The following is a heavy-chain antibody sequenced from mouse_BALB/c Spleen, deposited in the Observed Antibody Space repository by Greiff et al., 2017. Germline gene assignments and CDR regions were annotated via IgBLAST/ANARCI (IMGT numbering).Heavy chain of an antibody. V-gene: IGHV14-3*02. Sequence: VQLQQSGAELVKPGASVKLSCTASGFNIKDTYMHWVKQRPEQGLEWIGRIDPANGNTKYDPKFQGKATITADTSSNTAYLQLSSLTSEDTAVYYCALYDGYIAWFAYWGQGTLVTVSA. CDR2: IDPANGNT. CDR1: GFNIKDTY. J-gene: IGHJ3*01. D-gene: IGHD2-3*01. CDR3: ALYDGYIAWFAY.